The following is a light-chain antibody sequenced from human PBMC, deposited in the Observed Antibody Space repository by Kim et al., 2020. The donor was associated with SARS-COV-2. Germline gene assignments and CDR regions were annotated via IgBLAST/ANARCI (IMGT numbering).Light chain of an antibody. Sequence: ELTQPPSASGTPGQRVTISCSGSSSNIGSNTVNWYQQLPGTAPKLLIYSNNQRPSGVPDRFSGSKSGTSASLAISGLQSEDEADYYCAAWDDSLNGPVFGGGTQLTDL. V-gene: IGLV1-44*01. CDR3: AAWDDSLNGPV. CDR2: SNN. J-gene: IGLJ3*02. CDR1: SSNIGSNT.